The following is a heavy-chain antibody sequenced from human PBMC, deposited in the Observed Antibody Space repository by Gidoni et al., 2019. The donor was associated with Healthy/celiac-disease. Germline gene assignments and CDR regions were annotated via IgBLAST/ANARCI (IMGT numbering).Heavy chain of an antibody. V-gene: IGHV3-30-3*01. D-gene: IGHD5-18*01. CDR1: GFTFSSYA. Sequence: QVQLVESGGGVVKPGRSLRLSCAASGFTFSSYAMHWVRQDPCKVLDWVAFISYDGSNKYYADAVKGRFTISRDNSKNTLYLQMNSLRAEDTAVYYCARDENTAMVTLDYWGQGTLVTVSS. CDR2: ISYDGSNK. J-gene: IGHJ4*02. CDR3: ARDENTAMVTLDY.